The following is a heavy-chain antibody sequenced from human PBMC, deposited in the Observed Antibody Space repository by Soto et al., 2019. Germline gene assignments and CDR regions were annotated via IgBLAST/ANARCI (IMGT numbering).Heavy chain of an antibody. CDR1: GGSISSGGYY. J-gene: IGHJ4*02. Sequence: QVQLQESGPGLVKPSQTLSLTCTVSGGSISSGGYYWSWIRQHPGKGLERIGYIYYSGSTYYNPSLKRRVTISLDTSKNQFSLKLSSVTAADTAVYYCARGDSSYYDILTGYYDYWGQGTLVTVSS. V-gene: IGHV4-31*03. CDR3: ARGDSSYYDILTGYYDY. D-gene: IGHD3-9*01. CDR2: IYYSGST.